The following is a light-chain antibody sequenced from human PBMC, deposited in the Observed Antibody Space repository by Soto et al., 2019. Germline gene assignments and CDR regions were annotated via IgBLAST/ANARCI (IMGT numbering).Light chain of an antibody. J-gene: IGLJ1*01. Sequence: QSALIEPASLSGSPGQSITISCSGTSSDIGSYNHVAWYQQFPGKSPKLMIYAVSDRPSGVSDRFSGSKSGITASLTISGLQTEDEADYYCISYTDRQSYLFGTGTKVTVL. V-gene: IGLV2-14*03. CDR3: ISYTDRQSYL. CDR2: AVS. CDR1: SSDIGSYNH.